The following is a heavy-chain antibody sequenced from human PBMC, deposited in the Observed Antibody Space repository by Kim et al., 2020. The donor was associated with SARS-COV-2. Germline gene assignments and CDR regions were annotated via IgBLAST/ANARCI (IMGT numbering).Heavy chain of an antibody. CDR1: GGSFSGYY. Sequence: SETLSLTCAVYGGSFSGYYWSWIRQPPGKGLEWIGEINHSGSTNYNPSLKSRVTISVDTSKNQFSLKLSSVTAADTAVYYCAREGGSYSGFDYWGQGTL. J-gene: IGHJ4*02. V-gene: IGHV4-34*01. CDR2: INHSGST. CDR3: AREGGSYSGFDY. D-gene: IGHD1-26*01.